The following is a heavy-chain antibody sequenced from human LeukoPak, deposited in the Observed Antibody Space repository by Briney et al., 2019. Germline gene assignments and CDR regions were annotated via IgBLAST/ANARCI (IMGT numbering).Heavy chain of an antibody. CDR2: ISYDGSNK. J-gene: IGHJ5*02. V-gene: IGHV3-30-3*01. CDR3: AREPYYYDRSGYYRSIGYLVT. Sequence: GGSLRLSCAAPGITFSTYAMHWVRQAPGKGLEWVAVISYDGSNKYYADSVKGRFTISSDNSKNTLYLQVNSLRAEDTAVFFCAREPYYYDRSGYYRSIGYLVTWGPGILVTVSS. D-gene: IGHD3-22*01. CDR1: GITFSTYA.